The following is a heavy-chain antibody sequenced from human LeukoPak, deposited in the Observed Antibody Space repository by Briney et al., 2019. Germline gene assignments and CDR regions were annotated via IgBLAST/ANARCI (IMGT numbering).Heavy chain of an antibody. J-gene: IGHJ4*02. CDR2: IYYSGSA. Sequence: SETLSLTCIVSGGSISNSSYYWGWIRQPPGKGLEWIGSIYYSGSAYYNPSLKSRVTISVDTSKNQFSLKLTSVTAADTAVYYCARGAAATRDYWGQGILVTVSS. D-gene: IGHD2-15*01. CDR3: ARGAAATRDY. CDR1: GGSISNSSYY. V-gene: IGHV4-39*07.